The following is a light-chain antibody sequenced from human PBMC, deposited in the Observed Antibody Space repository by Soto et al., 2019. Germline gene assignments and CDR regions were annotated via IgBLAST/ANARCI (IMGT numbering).Light chain of an antibody. CDR1: SSDVGGYNY. V-gene: IGLV2-14*01. CDR2: EVS. CDR3: SSYTRNSTLV. Sequence: QSALTQPASVSGSPGQSITISCTGTSSDVGGYNYGSWYQQHPGKAPKLMIYEVSNRPSGVSNRFSGSKSGNTASLTISGLQAEDEADYYCSSYTRNSTLVFGGGTKLTVL. J-gene: IGLJ2*01.